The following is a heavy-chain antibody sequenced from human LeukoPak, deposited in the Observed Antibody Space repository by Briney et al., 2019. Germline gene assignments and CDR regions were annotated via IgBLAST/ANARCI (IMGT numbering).Heavy chain of an antibody. CDR3: ARGLYGDYGVY. J-gene: IGHJ4*02. V-gene: IGHV4-61*02. CDR1: GGSISSGSYY. CDR2: IYTSGST. Sequence: SETLSLTCTVSGGSISSGSYYWSWIRQPAGKGLEWIGRIYTSGSTNYNPSLKSRVTISVDTSKNQFSLKLSSVTAADTAVYYCARGLYGDYGVYWGQGTLVTVSS. D-gene: IGHD4-17*01.